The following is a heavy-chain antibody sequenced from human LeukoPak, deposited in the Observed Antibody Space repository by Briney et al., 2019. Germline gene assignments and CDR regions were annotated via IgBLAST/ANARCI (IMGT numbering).Heavy chain of an antibody. CDR1: GGSISSYY. CDR2: IYTSGST. J-gene: IGHJ4*02. D-gene: IGHD4-23*01. CDR3: AVHLYGGNAENDY. Sequence: SETLSLTCTVSGGSISSYYWSWIRQPTGKGLEWIGRIYTSGSTNYNPSLKSRVTMSVDTSKNQFSLKLSAVTAADTAVYYCAVHLYGGNAENDYWGQGTLVTVSS. V-gene: IGHV4-4*07.